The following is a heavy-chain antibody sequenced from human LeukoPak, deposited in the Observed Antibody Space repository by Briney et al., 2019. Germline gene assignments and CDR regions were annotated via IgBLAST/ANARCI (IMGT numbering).Heavy chain of an antibody. V-gene: IGHV4-61*02. D-gene: IGHD3-16*02. Sequence: SETLSLTCTVSGGSISNNNYYWGWIRQPPGKGLEWIGRIYTSGSTNYNPSLKSRVTISVDTSKNQFSLKLSSVTAADTAVYYCAGSGGSYLVRTLPTYDYWGQGTLVTVSS. CDR3: AGSGGSYLVRTLPTYDY. CDR2: IYTSGST. J-gene: IGHJ4*02. CDR1: GGSISNNNYY.